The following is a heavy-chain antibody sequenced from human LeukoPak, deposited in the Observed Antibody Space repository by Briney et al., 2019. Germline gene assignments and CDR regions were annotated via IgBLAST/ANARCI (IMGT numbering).Heavy chain of an antibody. D-gene: IGHD1-26*01. Sequence: GGSLRLSCAASGFTFSSYAMHWVRQAPGKGLEWVAVISYDGSNKYYADSVKGRFTISRDNSKNTLYLQMNSLRAEDTAAYYCARDVWGGSYFRPYYYYGMDVWGQGTTVTVSS. V-gene: IGHV3-30*04. CDR3: ARDVWGGSYFRPYYYYGMDV. J-gene: IGHJ6*02. CDR1: GFTFSSYA. CDR2: ISYDGSNK.